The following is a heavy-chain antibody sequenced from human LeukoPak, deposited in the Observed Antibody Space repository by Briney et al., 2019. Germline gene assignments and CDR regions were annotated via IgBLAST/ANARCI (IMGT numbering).Heavy chain of an antibody. J-gene: IGHJ4*02. Sequence: GGSLRLSCAASGFTFDDYTMHWVRQAPGKGLEWVSLISWDGSSRYYADSVKGRFTISRDNSKNTLYLQMNSLRAEDTAVYYCAKDQGGYNDYWGQGTLVTVSS. CDR2: ISWDGSSR. V-gene: IGHV3-43*01. CDR1: GFTFDDYT. CDR3: AKDQGGYNDY. D-gene: IGHD3-10*01.